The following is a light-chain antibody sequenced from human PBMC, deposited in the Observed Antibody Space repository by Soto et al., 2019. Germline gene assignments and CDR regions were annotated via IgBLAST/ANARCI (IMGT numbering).Light chain of an antibody. CDR3: HHYDNHPPFT. CDR1: QDIDNL. J-gene: IGKJ2*01. V-gene: IGKV1-33*01. Sequence: DIQMTQSPSSLSASVGDRVTITCQAIQDIDNLLNWFQQKPGKAPKLLIYGASNLETGVPSRFSGSGSETDFTFTISSLETEDVATYNCHHYDNHPPFTFGQGTKLEIK. CDR2: GAS.